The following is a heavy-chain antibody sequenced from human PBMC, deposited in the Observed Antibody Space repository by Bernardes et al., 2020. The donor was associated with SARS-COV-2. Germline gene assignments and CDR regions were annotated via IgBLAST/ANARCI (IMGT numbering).Heavy chain of an antibody. D-gene: IGHD2-2*03. V-gene: IGHV3-23*01. Sequence: GGSLRLSCAASGFTFSSYAMSWVRQAPGKGLEWVSAISGSGGSTYYADSVKGRFTISRDNSKNTLYLQMNSLRAEDTAVYYCAKDVGYCSSTSCRHYFDYWGQGTLVTVSS. CDR3: AKDVGYCSSTSCRHYFDY. CDR2: ISGSGGST. CDR1: GFTFSSYA. J-gene: IGHJ4*02.